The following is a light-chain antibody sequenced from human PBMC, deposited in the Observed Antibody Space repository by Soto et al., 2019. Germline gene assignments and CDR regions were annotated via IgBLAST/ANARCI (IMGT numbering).Light chain of an antibody. CDR2: AAS. J-gene: IGKJ1*01. Sequence: DIQMTQSPSSLSASVGDRVTITCRASQGISNYLAWYQQKPGKVPKLLIYAASTLQSGVPSRFSGSGSGTDFTLTIGSLQHEDVATYYCQKYNSAPWTFSQGTKVEIK. CDR3: QKYNSAPWT. V-gene: IGKV1-27*01. CDR1: QGISNY.